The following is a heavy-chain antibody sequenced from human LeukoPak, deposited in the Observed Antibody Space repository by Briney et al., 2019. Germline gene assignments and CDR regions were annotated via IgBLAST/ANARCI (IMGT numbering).Heavy chain of an antibody. CDR3: ARGYDWNYILAH. CDR2: VYTTGST. Sequence: SETLSPHLHCLCGSISSGSYYWSWIRQPAGKGLEWIGRVYTTGSTNYNPSLKSRVTISLDTSKNQFSLKLSSVTAADTAVYYCARGYDWNYILAHWGQGTLVTVSS. CDR1: GSISSGSYY. V-gene: IGHV4-61*02. J-gene: IGHJ4*02. D-gene: IGHD1-7*01.